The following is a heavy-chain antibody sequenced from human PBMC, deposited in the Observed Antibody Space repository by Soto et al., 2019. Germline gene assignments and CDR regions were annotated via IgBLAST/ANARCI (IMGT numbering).Heavy chain of an antibody. CDR3: ASSVLYSSSPDTYYYGMDV. CDR1: GYTFTSYY. CDR2: INPSGGST. V-gene: IGHV1-46*01. D-gene: IGHD6-13*01. J-gene: IGHJ6*02. Sequence: GASVKVSCKASGYTFTSYYMHWVRQAPGQGLEWMGIINPSGGSTSYAQKFQGRVTMTRDTSTSTVYMELSSLRSEDTAVYYCASSVLYSSSPDTYYYGMDVWGQGTTVTVSS.